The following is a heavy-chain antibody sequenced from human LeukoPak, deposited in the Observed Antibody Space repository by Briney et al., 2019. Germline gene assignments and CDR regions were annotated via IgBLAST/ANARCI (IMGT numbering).Heavy chain of an antibody. CDR3: ARDRYYYDSSGYLDY. V-gene: IGHV1-2*02. D-gene: IGHD3-22*01. Sequence: GASVKVSCKASGYTFTCYYMHWVRQAPGQGLEWMGWINPNSGGTNYAQKFQGRVTLTRDTSISTAYMELSRLRSDDTAVYYCARDRYYYDSSGYLDYWGQGTLVTVSS. CDR1: GYTFTCYY. J-gene: IGHJ4*02. CDR2: INPNSGGT.